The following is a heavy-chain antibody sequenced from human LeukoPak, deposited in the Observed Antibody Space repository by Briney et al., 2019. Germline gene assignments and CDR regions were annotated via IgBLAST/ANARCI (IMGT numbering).Heavy chain of an antibody. V-gene: IGHV3-21*01. Sequence: PGGSLRLSCAASGFIFSSYDMSWVRQAPGKGLEWVSSISSSSSYIYYADSVKGRFTISRDNAKNSLYLQMNSLRAEDTAVYYCASQVVVTDYWGQGTLVTVSS. CDR3: ASQVVVTDY. CDR2: ISSSSSYI. D-gene: IGHD3-22*01. J-gene: IGHJ4*02. CDR1: GFIFSSYD.